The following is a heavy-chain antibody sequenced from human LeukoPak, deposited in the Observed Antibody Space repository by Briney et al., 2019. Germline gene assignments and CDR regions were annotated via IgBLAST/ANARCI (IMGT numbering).Heavy chain of an antibody. Sequence: ASVKVSCKASGYTFTGYYMHWVRQAPGQGLEWMGWINPNSGGTNYAQKFQGRVTMTRDTSISTAYMELSRLRSDDAAVYYCARGPFWSGYYSCAFDIWGQGTMVTVSS. D-gene: IGHD3-3*01. CDR2: INPNSGGT. V-gene: IGHV1-2*02. CDR3: ARGPFWSGYYSCAFDI. CDR1: GYTFTGYY. J-gene: IGHJ3*02.